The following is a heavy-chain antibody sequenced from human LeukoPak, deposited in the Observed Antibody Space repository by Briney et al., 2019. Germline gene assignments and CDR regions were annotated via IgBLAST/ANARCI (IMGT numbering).Heavy chain of an antibody. D-gene: IGHD3-9*01. CDR1: GYTFTGYY. CDR2: INPNSGGT. V-gene: IGHV1-2*02. J-gene: IGHJ5*02. Sequence: ASVKVSCKASGYTFTGYYMHWVRQAPGQGLEWMGWINPNSGGTNYAQKFQGRVTMTRDTSISTAYIELSRLRSDDTAVYYCARDQYYDILTGYYEYNWFDPWGQGTLVTVSS. CDR3: ARDQYYDILTGYYEYNWFDP.